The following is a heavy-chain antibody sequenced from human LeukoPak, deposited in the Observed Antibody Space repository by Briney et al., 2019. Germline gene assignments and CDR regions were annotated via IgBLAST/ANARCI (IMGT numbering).Heavy chain of an antibody. CDR1: GFTFSSYD. D-gene: IGHD4-17*01. V-gene: IGHV3-21*01. CDR3: ARDRSNGDYAFDY. J-gene: IGHJ4*02. CDR2: ITTYSSYI. Sequence: GGSLRLSCTASGFTFSSYDMSWVRQAPGEGLEWVSSITTYSSYIHYADSVKGRFTISRDNAKNSLYLQMNSLRAEDTAVYYCARDRSNGDYAFDYWGQGALVTVSS.